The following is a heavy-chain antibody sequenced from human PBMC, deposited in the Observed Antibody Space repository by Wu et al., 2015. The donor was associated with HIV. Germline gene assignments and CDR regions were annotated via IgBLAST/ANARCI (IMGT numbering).Heavy chain of an antibody. CDR1: GYTFSDYY. CDR2: INPNSGGT. D-gene: IGHD6-19*01. Sequence: QVQLVQSGAEVKKPGASVKVSCKASGYTFSDYYIHWIRQAPGQGLEWMGWINPNSGGTNYAQKFQGRVTMTRDTSISTAYMELSRLRSDDTAVYYCARDLGSGWALGAFDIWGQGTMVTVSS. CDR3: ARDLGSGWALGAFDI. V-gene: IGHV1-2*02. J-gene: IGHJ3*02.